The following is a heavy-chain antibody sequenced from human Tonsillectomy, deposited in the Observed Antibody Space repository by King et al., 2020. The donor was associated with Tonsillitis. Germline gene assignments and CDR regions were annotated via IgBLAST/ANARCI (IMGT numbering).Heavy chain of an antibody. J-gene: IGHJ4*02. D-gene: IGHD4-23*01. Sequence: VQLVESGGGLVKPGGSLRLSCAASGFTFSGYYMSWIRQAPGKGLECISYISSSGSIIYYADSVKGRFTISRDNAKNSVSLQLNSLRADDTGVYYCAREDYGGLYYFEFWGQGTLVTVSS. CDR3: AREDYGGLYYFEF. CDR1: GFTFSGYY. V-gene: IGHV3-11*01. CDR2: ISSSGSII.